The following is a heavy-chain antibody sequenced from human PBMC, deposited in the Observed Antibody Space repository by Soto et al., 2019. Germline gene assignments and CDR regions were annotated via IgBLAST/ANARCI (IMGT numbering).Heavy chain of an antibody. J-gene: IGHJ4*02. Sequence: QVQLVQSGAEVKKPGASVKVSCKASGYTFSNSGFIWLRQAPGQGLEWMGWVSAYNANTNYAQKFLGRVTITTDTSTSTAYMELRSLRSDDTAIYYCARDPTDSSGYYYDYWGQGTLVTVSS. CDR3: ARDPTDSSGYYYDY. D-gene: IGHD3-22*01. CDR1: GYTFSNSG. V-gene: IGHV1-18*01. CDR2: VSAYNANT.